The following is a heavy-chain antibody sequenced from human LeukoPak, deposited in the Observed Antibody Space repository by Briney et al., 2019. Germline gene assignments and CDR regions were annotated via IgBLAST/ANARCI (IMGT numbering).Heavy chain of an antibody. Sequence: GGSLRLSCAASGFTFSSYSMNWVRQAPGKGLEWGSSISSSSSYIYYADSVKGRFTISRDNSSNTLSLQMNSLRAEDTAVYYCARDRSDSPPNHRHNYYGSGTYIFWGQGTLVTVSS. CDR3: ARDRSDSPPNHRHNYYGSGTYIF. D-gene: IGHD3-10*01. CDR1: GFTFSSYS. V-gene: IGHV3-21*04. J-gene: IGHJ4*02. CDR2: ISSSSSYI.